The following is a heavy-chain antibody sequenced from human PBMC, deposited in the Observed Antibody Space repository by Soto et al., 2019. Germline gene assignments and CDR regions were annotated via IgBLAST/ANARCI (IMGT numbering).Heavy chain of an antibody. CDR1: GGSISSGGYY. J-gene: IGHJ5*02. CDR3: ARGKSSTMVRGGPYNWFDP. V-gene: IGHV4-31*03. D-gene: IGHD3-10*01. Sequence: QVQLQESGPGLVKPSQTLSLTCTVSGGSISSGGYYWSWIRQHPGKGLEWIGYIYYSGSTYYNPSLKSRVTISVDTSKNQCSLKLSSVTAADTAVYYCARGKSSTMVRGGPYNWFDPWGQGTLVTVSS. CDR2: IYYSGST.